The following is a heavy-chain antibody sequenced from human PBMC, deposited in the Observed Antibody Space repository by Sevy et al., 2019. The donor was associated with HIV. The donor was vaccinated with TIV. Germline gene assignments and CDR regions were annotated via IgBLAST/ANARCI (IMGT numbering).Heavy chain of an antibody. Sequence: GGSLRLSCAASGFTFAKYSMSWVRQAPGKGLEWVSTFSFGCGRINYADSVKGRFTISRDDSKNTLFLKMNGLRAEDTATYFCAREGCTQPHDYWGQGTLVTVSS. V-gene: IGHV3-23*01. D-gene: IGHD2-8*01. CDR1: GFTFAKYS. CDR2: FSFGCGRI. J-gene: IGHJ4*02. CDR3: AREGCTQPHDY.